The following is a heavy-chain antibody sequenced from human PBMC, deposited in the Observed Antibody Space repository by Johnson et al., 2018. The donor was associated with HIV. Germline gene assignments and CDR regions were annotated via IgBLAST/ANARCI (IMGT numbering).Heavy chain of an antibody. J-gene: IGHJ3*02. CDR1: GFTFSSYA. CDR2: IYSGGNT. CDR3: AREGKDAFDI. D-gene: IGHD3-10*01. V-gene: IGHV3-66*01. Sequence: EQLVESGGGVVQPGRSLRLSCAASGFTFSSYAMHWVRQAPGKGLEWVSVIYSGGNTYYADSVKGRFTISRDNSKNTLYLQMNSLRSEDTAVYYCAREGKDAFDIWGQGTMVTVSS.